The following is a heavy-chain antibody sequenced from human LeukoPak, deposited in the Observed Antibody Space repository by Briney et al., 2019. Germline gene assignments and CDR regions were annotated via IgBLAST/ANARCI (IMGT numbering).Heavy chain of an antibody. Sequence: GESLKISCKGSGNSFTSYWIGWVRQMPGKGLEWMGIIYPGDSDTRYSPSFQGQVTISADKSISTAYLQWSSLKASDTAMYYCARHAYNYYYGSGRYPSWFDPWGQGTLVTVSS. CDR1: GNSFTSYW. D-gene: IGHD3-10*01. V-gene: IGHV5-51*01. CDR2: IYPGDSDT. J-gene: IGHJ5*02. CDR3: ARHAYNYYYGSGRYPSWFDP.